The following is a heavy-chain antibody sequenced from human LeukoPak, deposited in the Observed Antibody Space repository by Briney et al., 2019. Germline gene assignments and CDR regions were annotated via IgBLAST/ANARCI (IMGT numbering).Heavy chain of an antibody. CDR2: IYSSGST. D-gene: IGHD3-22*01. Sequence: PSETLSLTCTISGASVSGSPYYWGWIRQPPGKGLEWIGSIYSSGSTYYNASLQSRVTISVDTSKNQFSLKLSSVTAADTAVYYCARDTYYYDSSGYYLFDYWGQGTLVTVSS. V-gene: IGHV4-39*07. J-gene: IGHJ4*02. CDR3: ARDTYYYDSSGYYLFDY. CDR1: GASVSGSPYY.